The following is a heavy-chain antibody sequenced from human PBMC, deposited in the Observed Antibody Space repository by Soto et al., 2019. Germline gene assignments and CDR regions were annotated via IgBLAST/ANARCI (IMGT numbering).Heavy chain of an antibody. V-gene: IGHV3-23*01. CDR2: IGASGDIT. D-gene: IGHD2-21*02. CDR3: AKDDFTDRGDDYFDY. J-gene: IGHJ4*02. CDR1: GFPFTNFA. Sequence: GSLRLSCAASGFPFTNFAMSWVRQAPGKGLEWVAGIGASGDITWYADSVKGRLSISRDNSKNTLYLQLNSLRFEDTAVYYCAKDDFTDRGDDYFDYWGPGTLVTVSS.